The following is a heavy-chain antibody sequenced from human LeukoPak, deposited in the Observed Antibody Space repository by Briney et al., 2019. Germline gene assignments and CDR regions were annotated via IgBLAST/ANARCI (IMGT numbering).Heavy chain of an antibody. Sequence: DGSNKYYADSVKGRFTISRDNSKNTLYLQMNSLRAEDTAVYYCAKESGYHSSGSKNFDYWGQGTLVTVSS. J-gene: IGHJ4*02. CDR2: DGSNK. V-gene: IGHV3-30*02. D-gene: IGHD3-3*01. CDR3: AKESGYHSSGSKNFDY.